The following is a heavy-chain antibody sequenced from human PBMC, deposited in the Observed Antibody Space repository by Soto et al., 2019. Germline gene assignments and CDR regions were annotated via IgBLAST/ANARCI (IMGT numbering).Heavy chain of an antibody. V-gene: IGHV3-74*03. Sequence: EVQPVESGGGLVQPGGSLRLSCAASGFTFSSQWMYWVRQSPGKGPVWVSYINSDGSRIAYADSVKGRFTISRDNAKNTLYLQMNSLRVEDTAVYYCVRDIRWGRGTLVTVSS. CDR2: INSDGSRI. J-gene: IGHJ4*02. CDR3: VRDIR. CDR1: GFTFSSQW.